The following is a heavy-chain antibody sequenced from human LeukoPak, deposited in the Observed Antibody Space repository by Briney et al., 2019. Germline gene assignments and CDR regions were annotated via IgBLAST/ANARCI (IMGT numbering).Heavy chain of an antibody. V-gene: IGHV3-66*02. CDR1: GFTVSSNY. J-gene: IGHJ4*02. Sequence: GGSLRLSCAASGFTVSSNYMSWVRQAPGKGLEWVSVIYSGGSTYYADSVKGRFTISRDNSKNTLYLQMNSLRAEDTAVYYCARVQIYYGSGAFDYWGQGTLVTVSS. CDR3: ARVQIYYGSGAFDY. CDR2: IYSGGST. D-gene: IGHD3-10*01.